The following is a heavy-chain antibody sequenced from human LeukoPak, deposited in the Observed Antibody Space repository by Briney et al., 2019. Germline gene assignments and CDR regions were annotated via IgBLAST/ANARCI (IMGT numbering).Heavy chain of an antibody. CDR1: GFSFSNYG. J-gene: IGHJ4*02. CDR2: IKQDGSEK. V-gene: IGHV3-7*03. D-gene: IGHD6-13*01. CDR3: ARARKGIAGGDY. Sequence: GGSLRLSCAASGFSFSNYGMNWVRQAPGKGLEWVANIKQDGSEKYYVDSVKGRFTISRDNAKNSLYLQMNSLRAEDTAVYYCARARKGIAGGDYWGQGTLVTVSS.